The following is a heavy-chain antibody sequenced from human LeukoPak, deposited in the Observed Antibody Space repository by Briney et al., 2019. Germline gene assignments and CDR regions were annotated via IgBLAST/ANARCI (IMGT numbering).Heavy chain of an antibody. CDR1: GYTFSAYC. V-gene: IGHV1-2*02. CDR2: INPNSGGT. J-gene: IGHJ6*02. CDR3: AREGQLVGPTPKVHYYGMDF. Sequence: ASVKVSCKASGYTFSAYCMHWVRQAPGQGPEWMGWINPNSGGTNYAQKFQGRVTMTRDTSISTAYMELTRLRSDDTAVYYCAREGQLVGPTPKVHYYGMDFWGQGTTVTVSS. D-gene: IGHD1-26*01.